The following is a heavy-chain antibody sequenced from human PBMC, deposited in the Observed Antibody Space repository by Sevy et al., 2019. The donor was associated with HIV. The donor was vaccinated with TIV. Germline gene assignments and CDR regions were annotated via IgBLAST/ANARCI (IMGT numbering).Heavy chain of an antibody. Sequence: GGSLRLSCAASGFTFSSAWMSWVRQAPGKGLEWVGRIQSKTDGGTTDYAASVKGRFTISRDDSVNTQYLQMNSLTTDDTAVYYCTTDTSTGCFDWLLDFDYWGQRTLVTVSS. CDR1: GFTFSSAW. D-gene: IGHD3-9*01. CDR2: IQSKTDGGTT. V-gene: IGHV3-15*01. J-gene: IGHJ4*02. CDR3: TTDTSTGCFDWLLDFDY.